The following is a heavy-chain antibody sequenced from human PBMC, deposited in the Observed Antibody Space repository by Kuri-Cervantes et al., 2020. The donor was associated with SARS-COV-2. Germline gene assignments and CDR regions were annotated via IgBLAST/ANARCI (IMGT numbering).Heavy chain of an antibody. CDR1: GGSISSYY. Sequence: SETLSLTCAVSGGSISSYYWSWIRQPAGKGLEWIGRIYTSGSTNYNPSLKGRVTISVDTSKNQFSLKLSSVTAADTAVYYCARLTEWLRPPEYWYFDLWGRGTLVTVSS. V-gene: IGHV4-4*07. D-gene: IGHD5-12*01. CDR2: IYTSGST. CDR3: ARLTEWLRPPEYWYFDL. J-gene: IGHJ2*01.